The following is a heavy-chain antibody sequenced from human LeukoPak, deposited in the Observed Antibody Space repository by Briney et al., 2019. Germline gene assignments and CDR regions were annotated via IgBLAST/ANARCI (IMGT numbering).Heavy chain of an antibody. D-gene: IGHD6-19*01. Sequence: PSETLSLTCAVYGGSFSGYYWSWIRQPPGKGLEWIGEINHSGSTNYNPSLKSRVTISVDTSKNQFSLKLSSVTAADTAVYYCARHPGYSSGWYRRWFDPWGQGTLVTVSS. CDR3: ARHPGYSSGWYRRWFDP. V-gene: IGHV4-34*01. CDR1: GGSFSGYY. J-gene: IGHJ5*02. CDR2: INHSGST.